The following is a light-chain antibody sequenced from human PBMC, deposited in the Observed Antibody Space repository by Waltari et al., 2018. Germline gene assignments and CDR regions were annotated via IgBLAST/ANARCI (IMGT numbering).Light chain of an antibody. CDR2: KVS. Sequence: QSLGNRDGKTYLNWFHQRPGQSPRRLIYKVSNRDSGVPDRFSGSGSGTDFTLKISRVEAEDVGIYYCMQATHWPLTFGQGTKVEIK. CDR1: QSLGNRDGKTY. V-gene: IGKV2-30*01. CDR3: MQATHWPLT. J-gene: IGKJ1*01.